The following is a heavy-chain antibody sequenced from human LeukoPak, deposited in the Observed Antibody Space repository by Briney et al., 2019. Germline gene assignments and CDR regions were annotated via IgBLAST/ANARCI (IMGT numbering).Heavy chain of an antibody. Sequence: SETLSLTCAVYGGSFSGYFWSWIRQPPGKGLEWIGEINHTGSTNYKSSLKSRVTISADTSKKQFSLKLSSVAAADTAVYYCARGGGAARPWGQGTLVTVSS. D-gene: IGHD6-6*01. CDR3: ARGGGAARP. J-gene: IGHJ5*02. V-gene: IGHV4-34*01. CDR1: GGSFSGYF. CDR2: INHTGST.